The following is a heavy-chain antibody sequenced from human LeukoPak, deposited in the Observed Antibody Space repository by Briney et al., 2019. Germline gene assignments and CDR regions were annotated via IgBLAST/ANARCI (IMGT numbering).Heavy chain of an antibody. CDR1: GGSISSNDYY. Sequence: SETLSLTCTVSGGSISSNDYYWSWIRQPPGRGLEWLGNIYYTGSTSYNPSLKSRVTFSVDTFNNQFSLHLSSVTAADTAVYYCARENYCTNGVCWAFDPWGQGTLVTVSS. CDR3: ARENYCTNGVCWAFDP. CDR2: IYYTGST. J-gene: IGHJ5*02. D-gene: IGHD2-8*01. V-gene: IGHV4-39*07.